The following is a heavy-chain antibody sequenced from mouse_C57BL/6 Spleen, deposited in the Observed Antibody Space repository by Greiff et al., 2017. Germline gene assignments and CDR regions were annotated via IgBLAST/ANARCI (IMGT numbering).Heavy chain of an antibody. Sequence: DVELVESGGDLVKPGGSLKLSCAASGFTFSSYGMSWVRQTPDKRLEWVATISSGGSYTYYPDSVKGRFTISRDNAKNTLYLQMSSLKSEDTAMYYCAKGGSFAMDYWGQGTSVTVSS. J-gene: IGHJ4*01. CDR3: AKGGSFAMDY. V-gene: IGHV5-6*01. CDR2: ISSGGSYT. CDR1: GFTFSSYG. D-gene: IGHD1-1*02.